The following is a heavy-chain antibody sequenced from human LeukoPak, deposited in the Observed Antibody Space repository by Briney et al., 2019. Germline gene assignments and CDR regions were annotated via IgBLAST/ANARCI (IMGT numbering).Heavy chain of an antibody. Sequence: QSGGSLRLSCAASGFTFSRYWMSWVRQAPGKGLEWVANIKQDGNEKYYVDSVKGRFTISRDNAKNSLYLQMNSLRAEDTAVYFCARNFNDILTDYSTYCFDYWGQGALVTVSS. CDR3: ARNFNDILTDYSTYCFDY. V-gene: IGHV3-7*01. J-gene: IGHJ4*02. D-gene: IGHD3-9*01. CDR1: GFTFSRYW. CDR2: IKQDGNEK.